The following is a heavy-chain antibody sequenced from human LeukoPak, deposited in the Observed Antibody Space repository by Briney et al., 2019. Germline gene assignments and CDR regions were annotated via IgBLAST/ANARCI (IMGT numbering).Heavy chain of an antibody. CDR2: ISGSGGNT. CDR1: GFTFSRNG. V-gene: IGHV3-23*01. J-gene: IGHJ4*02. CDR3: AKNRGLPL. Sequence: GSLRLSCAASGFTFSRNGMTWVRQAPGKGLEWVSAISGSGGNTYYADSVKGRFTISRDNSKNTLYLQMNSLRAEDTAVYYCAKNRGLPLWGQGTLVTVSS.